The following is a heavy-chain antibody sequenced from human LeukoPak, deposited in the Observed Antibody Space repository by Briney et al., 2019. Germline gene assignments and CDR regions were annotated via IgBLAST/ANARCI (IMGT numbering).Heavy chain of an antibody. CDR3: ARIDITMVRGAAKAGMDV. CDR2: INHSGST. D-gene: IGHD3-10*01. V-gene: IGHV4-34*01. CDR1: GGSISSYY. Sequence: SETLSLTCIVSGGSISSYYWSWIRQPPGKGLEWIGEINHSGSTNYNPSLKSRVTISVDTSKNQFSLKLSSVTAADTAVYYCARIDITMVRGAAKAGMDVWGKGTTVTVSS. J-gene: IGHJ6*04.